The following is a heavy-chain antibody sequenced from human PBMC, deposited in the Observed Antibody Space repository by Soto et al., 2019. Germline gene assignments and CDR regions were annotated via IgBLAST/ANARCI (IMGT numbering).Heavy chain of an antibody. CDR3: ARARYGDYDAFDI. V-gene: IGHV3-48*01. D-gene: IGHD4-17*01. J-gene: IGHJ3*02. Sequence: GSLRLSCAASAFTFSSYSMNWVRQAPGKGLEWVSYISSSSSTIYYADSVKGRFTISRDNAKNSLYLQMNSLRAEDTAVYYCARARYGDYDAFDIWGQGTMVTV. CDR2: ISSSSSTI. CDR1: AFTFSSYS.